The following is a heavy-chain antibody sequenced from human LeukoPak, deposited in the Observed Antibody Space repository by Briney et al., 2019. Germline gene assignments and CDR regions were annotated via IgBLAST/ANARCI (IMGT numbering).Heavy chain of an antibody. J-gene: IGHJ5*02. CDR2: IIPIFGTA. CDR1: GGTFSSYA. CDR3: ARMLVGANWFDP. V-gene: IGHV1-69*13. D-gene: IGHD1-26*01. Sequence: ASVKVSCKASGGTFSSYAISWVRQAPGQGLAWMGGIIPIFGTANYAQKFQGRVTITADEYTSTAYMELSSLRSEDTAVYYCARMLVGANWFDPWGQGTLVTVSS.